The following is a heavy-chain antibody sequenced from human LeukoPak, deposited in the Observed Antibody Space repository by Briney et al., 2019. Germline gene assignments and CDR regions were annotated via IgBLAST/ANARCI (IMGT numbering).Heavy chain of an antibody. CDR3: AKQLGYCSDGSCYFPY. CDR2: ISNNGGYT. CDR1: GFAFSSPA. Sequence: GGSLRLSCAASGFAFSSPAMSWVRQAPGKGLEWVSAISNNGGYTYYADSVQGRFTISRDNSKSTLCLQMNSLRAEDTAVYYCAKQLGYCSDGSCYFPYWGQGTLVTVSS. V-gene: IGHV3-23*01. D-gene: IGHD2-15*01. J-gene: IGHJ4*02.